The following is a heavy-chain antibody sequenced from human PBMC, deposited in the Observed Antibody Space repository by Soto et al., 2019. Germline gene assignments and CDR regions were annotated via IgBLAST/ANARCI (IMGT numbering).Heavy chain of an antibody. V-gene: IGHV1-18*01. CDR1: GYTFSNYG. Sequence: ASVKVSCKTSGYTFSNYGITWVRQAPGQPLEWLGWISLYSDGTNYAQKFQGRVSMTTDTSTTTAYMELRSLRSDDTAVYYCARVVPGAEAWFGPWGQGTPVTVSS. CDR2: ISLYSDGT. D-gene: IGHD2-2*01. J-gene: IGHJ5*02. CDR3: ARVVPGAEAWFGP.